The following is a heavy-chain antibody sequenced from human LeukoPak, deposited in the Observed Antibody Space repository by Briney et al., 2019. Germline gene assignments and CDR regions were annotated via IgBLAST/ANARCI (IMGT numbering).Heavy chain of an antibody. D-gene: IGHD2-21*01. J-gene: IGHJ4*02. CDR1: GFTFSSAW. V-gene: IGHV3-15*01. Sequence: PGGSLRLSCTASGFTFSSAWMSWVRQAPGKGLEWVGLVKSNADGETTHYAAPVKDRFTLSRDDSIRTLYLQMNDLKTEDTAVYYCAADIPSAIYPIDFWGQGALATVST. CDR3: AADIPSAIYPIDF. CDR2: VKSNADGETT.